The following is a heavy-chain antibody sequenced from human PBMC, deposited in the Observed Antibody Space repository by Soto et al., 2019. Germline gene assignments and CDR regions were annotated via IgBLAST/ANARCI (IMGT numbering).Heavy chain of an antibody. D-gene: IGHD4-17*01. CDR2: IKSDGSDT. CDR3: VRVAYGDLGG. J-gene: IGHJ4*02. V-gene: IGHV3-74*01. Sequence: EVQLVESGGGLVQPGGSLRLSCAASGFTFSSYWMHWVRQAPGKGLVWVSRIKSDGSDTSYADSVKGRFTISRDNAKNTLYLQMSSLRAEDTAVYYCVRVAYGDLGGWGPGTLVTVSS. CDR1: GFTFSSYW.